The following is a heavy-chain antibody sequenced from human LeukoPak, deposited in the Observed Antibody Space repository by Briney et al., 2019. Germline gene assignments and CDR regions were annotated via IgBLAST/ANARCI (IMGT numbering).Heavy chain of an antibody. V-gene: IGHV4-39*07. CDR1: GGSISSSSYY. CDR3: ANLYGDSVPYGMDV. CDR2: IYYSGST. D-gene: IGHD4-17*01. Sequence: PSETLSLTCTVSGGSISSSSYYWGWIRQPPGKGLEWIGSIYYSGSTYYNPSLKSRVTISVDTSKNQFSLKLSSVTAADTAVYYCANLYGDSVPYGMDVWGQGTTVTVSS. J-gene: IGHJ6*02.